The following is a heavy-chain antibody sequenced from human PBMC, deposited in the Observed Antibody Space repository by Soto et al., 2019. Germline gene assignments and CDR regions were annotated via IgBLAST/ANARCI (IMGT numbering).Heavy chain of an antibody. CDR1: GGSISSSSYY. CDR3: ARLSGSVVVTDY. D-gene: IGHD2-21*02. J-gene: IGHJ4*02. Sequence: QLQLQESGPGLVKPSETLSLTCTVSGGSISSSSYYWGWIRQPPGKGLEWIGSIYYSGSTYYNPSLKSRVTISVDTYKHRFSLKLSSVTAADTAVYYCARLSGSVVVTDYWGQGTLVTVSS. V-gene: IGHV4-39*01. CDR2: IYYSGST.